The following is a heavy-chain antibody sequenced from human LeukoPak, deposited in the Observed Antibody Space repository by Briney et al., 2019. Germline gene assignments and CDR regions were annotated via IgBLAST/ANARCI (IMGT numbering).Heavy chain of an antibody. CDR1: GFSFNSDW. V-gene: IGHV3-7*01. J-gene: IGHJ4*02. D-gene: IGHD3-16*01. CDR2: IKHDESEK. Sequence: GGSPRLSCAASGFSFNSDWMDWVRQAPGKGLEWVANIKHDESEKNYLDSVKGRFTISRDNAQNSLYLQMNGLRVEDTAVYYCTRRLDDWGQGTLVTVSS. CDR3: TRRLDD.